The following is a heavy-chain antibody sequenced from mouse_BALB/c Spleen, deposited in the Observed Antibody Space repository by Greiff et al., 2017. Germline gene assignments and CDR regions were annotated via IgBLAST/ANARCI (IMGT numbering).Heavy chain of an antibody. Sequence: EVHLVESGGGLVKPGGSLKLSCAASGFTFSDYYMYWVRQTPEKRLEWVATISDGGSYTYYPDSVKGRFTITRDNSKNNLYLQMSSLKSEDTAMYYCARDYDGSRAWFAYWGQGTLVTVSA. J-gene: IGHJ3*01. D-gene: IGHD1-1*01. CDR1: GFTFSDYY. CDR3: ARDYDGSRAWFAY. V-gene: IGHV5-4*02. CDR2: ISDGGSYT.